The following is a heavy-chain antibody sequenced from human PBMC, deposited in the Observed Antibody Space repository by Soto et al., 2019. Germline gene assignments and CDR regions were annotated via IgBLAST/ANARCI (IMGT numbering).Heavy chain of an antibody. CDR1: GGSISSYY. V-gene: IGHV4-59*08. CDR3: ARRYGSGFDY. Sequence: QVQLQESGPGLVKPSETLSLTCTVSGGSISSYYWSWIRQPPGKGLEWIGYIYYSGSTNYNPSRKSRVTISVDPAKNQFSLKLSSVTASDTAVYYCARRYGSGFDYWGQGTLVTVSS. J-gene: IGHJ4*02. D-gene: IGHD3-10*01. CDR2: IYYSGST.